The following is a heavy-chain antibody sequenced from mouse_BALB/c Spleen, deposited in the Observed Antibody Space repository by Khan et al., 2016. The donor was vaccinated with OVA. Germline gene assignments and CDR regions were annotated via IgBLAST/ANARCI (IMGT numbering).Heavy chain of an antibody. CDR3: ARLAYYYNSEGFAY. Sequence: EVKVEESGGDLVKTGGSLKLSCAASGFTFSTYGMSWVRQTPDKRLEWVATISSGGHYTYYIDSVKGRFTISRDNAENILYLQMTSLRSEDTAMYYCARLAYYYNSEGFAYWGQGTLVTVSA. V-gene: IGHV5-6*02. CDR2: ISSGGHYT. D-gene: IGHD1-1*02. CDR1: GFTFSTYG. J-gene: IGHJ3*01.